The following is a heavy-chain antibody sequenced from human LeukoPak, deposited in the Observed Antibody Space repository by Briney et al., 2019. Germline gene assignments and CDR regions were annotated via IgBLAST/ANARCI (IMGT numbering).Heavy chain of an antibody. D-gene: IGHD1-20*01. Sequence: GGSLRLSCAASGFTFSDYYMSWIRQAPGKRLEWVSYISSSGSTIYYADSVKGRFTISRDNAKNSLYLQMNSLRAEDAAVYYCARLRDNSWVDYWGQGTLVTVSS. CDR1: GFTFSDYY. V-gene: IGHV3-11*01. CDR3: ARLRDNSWVDY. CDR2: ISSSGSTI. J-gene: IGHJ4*02.